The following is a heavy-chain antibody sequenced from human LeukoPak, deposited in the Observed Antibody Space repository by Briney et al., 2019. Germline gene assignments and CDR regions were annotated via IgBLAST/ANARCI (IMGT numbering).Heavy chain of an antibody. CDR2: ISSSGSTI. D-gene: IGHD5-18*01. J-gene: IGHJ6*03. CDR3: ARDRSSYGNYYYYYYMDV. Sequence: PGGSLRLSCAASGFTFSSYEMNWVRQAPGKGLEWVSYISSSGSTIYYADAVKGRFTISRDNAKNSLDLQMNSLRAERTAVYYCARDRSSYGNYYYYYYMDVWGKGTTVTVSS. CDR1: GFTFSSYE. V-gene: IGHV3-48*03.